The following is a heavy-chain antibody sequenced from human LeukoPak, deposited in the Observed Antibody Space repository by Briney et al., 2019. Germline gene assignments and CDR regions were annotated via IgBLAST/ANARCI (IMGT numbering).Heavy chain of an antibody. D-gene: IGHD6-19*01. V-gene: IGHV3-21*01. CDR3: ARGPISGWSADY. CDR2: ISSSSSYI. CDR1: GFTFSSYS. Sequence: GGSLRLSCAASGFTFSSYSMNWVRQAPGKGLEWVSSISSSSSYIYYADSVKGRFTISRDNAKNSLYLQMNSLRDEDTAVYYCARGPISGWSADYWGQGTLVTVSS. J-gene: IGHJ4*02.